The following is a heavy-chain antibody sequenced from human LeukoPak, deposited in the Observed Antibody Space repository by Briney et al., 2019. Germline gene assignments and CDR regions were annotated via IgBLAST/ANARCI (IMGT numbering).Heavy chain of an antibody. V-gene: IGHV3-23*01. D-gene: IGHD2-15*01. CDR3: AKDGRGGNCCNWFDP. CDR2: ISGSDGST. CDR1: GFTFSTYA. J-gene: IGHJ5*02. Sequence: GGSLRLSCAASGFTFSTYAMSWVRQAPGKGLEWVSGISGSDGSTDYADSVKGRFTISRDNSKNTLYLQMNSLRAEDTAVYHYAKDGRGGNCCNWFDPWGQGTLVTVSS.